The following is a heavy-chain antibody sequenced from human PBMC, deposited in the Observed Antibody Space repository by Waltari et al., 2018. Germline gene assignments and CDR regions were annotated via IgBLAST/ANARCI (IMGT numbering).Heavy chain of an antibody. Sequence: VQLVQSGAEVKKPGASVKVSCEAPGYSFTSYDVNWVRQATGQGLEWMGWINPHSGEVGYTQRFQGRITMTRNTSINTVYMELSSLTADDTATYYCSDSSGPWGQGTLVTVSS. V-gene: IGHV1-8*01. CDR1: GYSFTSYD. CDR2: INPHSGEV. CDR3: SDSSGP. J-gene: IGHJ5*02. D-gene: IGHD3-22*01.